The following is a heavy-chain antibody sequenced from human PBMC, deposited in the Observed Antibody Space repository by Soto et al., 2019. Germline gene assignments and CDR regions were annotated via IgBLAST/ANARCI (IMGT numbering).Heavy chain of an antibody. D-gene: IGHD3-10*01. V-gene: IGHV1-18*01. CDR3: VRDFDGSGSYYTDY. CDR2: IRPYNSDT. Sequence: AAVKVTCRASGYMFSSYGINWLRQAPGQGLDLMWWIRPYNSDTKYAQNLQGRVTMTTDTSTSTAYMEMRSLRSDDTALYYCVRDFDGSGSYYTDYWGPGTLVTVYS. J-gene: IGHJ4*02. CDR1: GYMFSSYG.